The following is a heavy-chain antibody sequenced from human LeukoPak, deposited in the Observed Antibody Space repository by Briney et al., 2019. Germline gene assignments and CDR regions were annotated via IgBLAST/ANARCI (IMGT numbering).Heavy chain of an antibody. V-gene: IGHV3-9*01. D-gene: IGHD3-22*01. CDR3: AKDHSYYYDSSEYFDS. J-gene: IGHJ4*02. CDR2: ISWNSGSM. Sequence: PGRSLRLSCAASGFTFDHYAMHWVRQAPGKGLEWVSGISWNSGSMGYADSVKGRFTISRDNAKNSMYLQMNSLRAEDTALYYCAKDHSYYYDSSEYFDSWGQGTLVTVSS. CDR1: GFTFDHYA.